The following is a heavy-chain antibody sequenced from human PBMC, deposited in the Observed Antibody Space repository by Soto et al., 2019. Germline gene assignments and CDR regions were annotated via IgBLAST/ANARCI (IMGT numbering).Heavy chain of an antibody. D-gene: IGHD2-15*01. J-gene: IGHJ5*02. CDR1: GFTLHEHG. CDR3: PSAPLRCTGASCYSADA. Sequence: PGRSLRLSCAMSGFTLHEHGMSWGRQGPWKGLYWVGFIRSSPYGATTEYAASVKGRFFISRDDSKSIAFLQMNNLETEDTAVYSCPSAPLRCTGASCYSADAWGQGTLVTFYS. V-gene: IGHV3-49*04. CDR2: IRSSPYGATT.